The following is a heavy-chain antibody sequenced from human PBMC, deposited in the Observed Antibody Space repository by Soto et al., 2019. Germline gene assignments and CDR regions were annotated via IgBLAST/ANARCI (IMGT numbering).Heavy chain of an antibody. V-gene: IGHV1-2*02. CDR3: ARGAPSHYYFYALDV. J-gene: IGHJ6*02. CDR2: IKPSTGGA. D-gene: IGHD1-26*01. Sequence: QAHLVQSGAEVKKPGASVKVSCRAFGYTFTDYYLHWVRQAPGQGLDWMGWIKPSTGGASYAGKFQAGVIMTSDTSLNTVDMEMSNLTSDDTAPYFCARGAPSHYYFYALDVWGLGTPVTVSS. CDR1: GYTFTDYY.